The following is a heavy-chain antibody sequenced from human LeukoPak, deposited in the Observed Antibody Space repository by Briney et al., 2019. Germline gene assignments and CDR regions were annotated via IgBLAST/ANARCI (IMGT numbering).Heavy chain of an antibody. CDR2: ISGSGGST. CDR3: AKDDLSYGSYYFDY. CDR1: GFTFSSYA. D-gene: IGHD5-18*01. V-gene: IGHV3-23*01. Sequence: TGGSLRLSCAASGFTFSSYAMSWVRQAPGKGLEWVSAISGSGGSTYYADSVKGRFTISRDNSKNTLYLQMNSLRAEDTAVYYCAKDDLSYGSYYFDYWGQGTLVTVSS. J-gene: IGHJ4*02.